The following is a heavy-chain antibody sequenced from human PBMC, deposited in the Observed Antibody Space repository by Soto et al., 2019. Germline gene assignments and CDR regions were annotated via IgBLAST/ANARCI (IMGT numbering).Heavy chain of an antibody. Sequence: ASVKVSCKASGYTFTSYYMHWVRQAPGQGLEWMGIINPSGASTSYAQKFQGRVTMTRDTSTSTVYMELGSLRSEDTAVYYCARDAGFSRFVNWNYVGYFDYWGQGTLVTVSS. D-gene: IGHD1-7*01. CDR2: INPSGAST. CDR3: ARDAGFSRFVNWNYVGYFDY. J-gene: IGHJ4*02. CDR1: GYTFTSYY. V-gene: IGHV1-46*01.